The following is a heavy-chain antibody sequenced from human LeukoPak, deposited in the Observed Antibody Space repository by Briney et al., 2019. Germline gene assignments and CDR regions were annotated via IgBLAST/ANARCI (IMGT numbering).Heavy chain of an antibody. D-gene: IGHD6-6*01. CDR1: GFTFSSYA. CDR2: ISGSGTST. Sequence: GGSLRLSCAASGFTFSSYAMSWVRQAPGKGLEWVSAISGSGTSTYYADSVKGRFTISRDNSKNTLYLQMNSLRAEDTAVYYCSKDPVTGIAARGLMVDYWGQGTLVTVSS. J-gene: IGHJ4*02. CDR3: SKDPVTGIAARGLMVDY. V-gene: IGHV3-23*01.